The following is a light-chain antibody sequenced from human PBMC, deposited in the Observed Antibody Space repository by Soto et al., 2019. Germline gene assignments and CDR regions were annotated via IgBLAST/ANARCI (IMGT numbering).Light chain of an antibody. V-gene: IGLV2-14*01. CDR3: SAYTTSSSWL. CDR2: EVS. CDR1: SSDVGAYNY. Sequence: HSVLTRPASVSGSAGLSIASACTGTSSDVGAYNYVSWFQQHPGKAPKLMIFEVSNRPSGVSNRFSGSKSGNTASLTISGLQAEDEADYYCSAYTTSSSWLFGGGTKVTVL. J-gene: IGLJ3*02.